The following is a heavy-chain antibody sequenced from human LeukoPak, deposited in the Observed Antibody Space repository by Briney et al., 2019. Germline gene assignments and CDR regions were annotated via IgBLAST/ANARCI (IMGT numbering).Heavy chain of an antibody. CDR2: MNPNSGNT. Sequence: ASVKVSCKASGYTFTSYDINWIRQAPGQGLEWVGWMNPNSGNTGYAQTFQGKLTMTRNTSIKTAYMELSSLRSEDTAVYYCARDPQYDFLTGFGIWGQGTMVIVSS. J-gene: IGHJ3*02. V-gene: IGHV1-8*01. CDR3: ARDPQYDFLTGFGI. D-gene: IGHD3-9*01. CDR1: GYTFTSYD.